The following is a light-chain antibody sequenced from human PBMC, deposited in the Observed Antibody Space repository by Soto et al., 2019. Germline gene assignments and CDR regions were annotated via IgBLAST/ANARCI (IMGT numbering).Light chain of an antibody. V-gene: IGLV1-36*01. J-gene: IGLJ2*01. CDR3: AAWDDSLNGVV. CDR1: RSNIGDNA. Sequence: QSVLTQPPSVSEAPRQRVTISCSGSRSNIGDNAVNWYQQLPGKAPKLLIYYDDLLPSGVSDRFSGSKSGTSASLAISGLQSEDEAVYYCAAWDDSLNGVVFGGGTKVTVL. CDR2: YDD.